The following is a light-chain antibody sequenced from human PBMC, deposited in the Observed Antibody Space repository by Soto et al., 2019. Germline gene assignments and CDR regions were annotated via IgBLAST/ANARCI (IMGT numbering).Light chain of an antibody. CDR2: EVS. CDR1: SSDVGKYSY. J-gene: IGLJ3*02. Sequence: QSALTQPASVSGSPGQSIAISCTGTSSDVGKYSYVSWFQQYPGNAPKLMIYEVSNRPSGVSNRFSGSNSGTTASLTISGLQGEDEADYYFSSFTTSSTWVFGGGTKLTVL. CDR3: SSFTTSSTWV. V-gene: IGLV2-14*01.